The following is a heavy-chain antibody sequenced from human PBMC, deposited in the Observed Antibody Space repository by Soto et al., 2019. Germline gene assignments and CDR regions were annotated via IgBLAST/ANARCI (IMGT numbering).Heavy chain of an antibody. Sequence: GASVKVSCKASGYTFTGYYMHWVRQAPGQGLEWMGWINPNSGGTNYAQKFQGRVTMTRDTSISTAYMELSRLRSDDTAVYYCAITGELYYYYGMDVWGQETTVTVSS. CDR1: GYTFTGYY. J-gene: IGHJ6*02. CDR2: INPNSGGT. V-gene: IGHV1-2*02. CDR3: AITGELYYYYGMDV. D-gene: IGHD1-26*01.